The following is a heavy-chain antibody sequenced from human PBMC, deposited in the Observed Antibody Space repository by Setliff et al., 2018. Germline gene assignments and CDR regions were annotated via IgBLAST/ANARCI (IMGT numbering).Heavy chain of an antibody. Sequence: GGSLRLSCAASGFTVSSFSMHWVRQAPVKGLDWVATLSDDGSSDFYADSVKGRFTISRDNAKNSLFLQMNSLRAEDTGVYYCAKVKKQLIRGSGLDLWGQGTLVTVSS. CDR3: AKVKKQLIRGSGLDL. CDR2: LSDDGSSD. CDR1: GFTVSSFS. J-gene: IGHJ5*02. D-gene: IGHD3-10*01. V-gene: IGHV3-30*18.